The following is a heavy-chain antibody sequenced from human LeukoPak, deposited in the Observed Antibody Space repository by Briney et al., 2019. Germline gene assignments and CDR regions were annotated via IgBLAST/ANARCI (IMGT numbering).Heavy chain of an antibody. CDR2: INPDSGGT. D-gene: IGHD2-2*01. CDR3: AREDWDIVVVPAPRKGFDY. V-gene: IGHV1-2*02. Sequence: RASVKVSCKASGYTFTGYYMHWVRQAPGQGLEWMGWINPDSGGTNYAQKFQGRVTMTRDTSISTAYMELSRLRSDDTAVYYCAREDWDIVVVPAPRKGFDYWGQGTLVTVSS. CDR1: GYTFTGYY. J-gene: IGHJ4*02.